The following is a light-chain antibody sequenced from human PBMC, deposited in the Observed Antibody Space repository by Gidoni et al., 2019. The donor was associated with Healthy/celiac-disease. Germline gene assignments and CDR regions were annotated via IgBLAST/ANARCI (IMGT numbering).Light chain of an antibody. J-gene: IGKJ2*01. CDR1: QSISSY. CDR3: QQSYSTPPYX. Sequence: DIQMTQSPSSLSASVGDRVTITCRASQSISSYLNWYQQKPGKAPKLLIYAASSLQSGVPSRFSGSGSGTDFTLTISSLQPEDFATYYCQQSYSTPPYXFXQGTXLEIK. CDR2: AAS. V-gene: IGKV1-39*01.